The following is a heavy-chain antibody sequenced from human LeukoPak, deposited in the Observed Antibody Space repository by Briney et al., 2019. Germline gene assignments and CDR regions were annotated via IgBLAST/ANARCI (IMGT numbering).Heavy chain of an antibody. D-gene: IGHD3-10*01. V-gene: IGHV3-15*01. Sequence: GGSLRLSCAASGFTFSNAWMGWVRQAPGKGLEWVGRIKSKTDGGTTDYAAPVKGRFTISRDDSKNTLYLQMNSLKTEDTAVYYCTTAYYGSGSYSGIYWGQGTLVTVSS. CDR1: GFTFSNAW. CDR2: IKSKTDGGTT. CDR3: TTAYYGSGSYSGIY. J-gene: IGHJ4*02.